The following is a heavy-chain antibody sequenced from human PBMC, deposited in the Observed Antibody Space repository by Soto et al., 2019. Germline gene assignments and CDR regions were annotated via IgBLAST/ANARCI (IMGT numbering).Heavy chain of an antibody. Sequence: SCPTLVNPTQTPTLTCTFSGFSLRTSGMCXSWIRQPPGKALEWLALIDWDEDKYYSRSLKTRLTISKDTSKNQVVLTMTNMDPVDTATYYCAGIIMRVTTFGGVISYHYNGMDVWGQGTTVTVS. CDR3: AGIIMRVTTFGGVISYHYNGMDV. CDR1: GFSLRTSGMC. D-gene: IGHD3-16*01. J-gene: IGHJ6*02. V-gene: IGHV2-70*01. CDR2: IDWDEDK.